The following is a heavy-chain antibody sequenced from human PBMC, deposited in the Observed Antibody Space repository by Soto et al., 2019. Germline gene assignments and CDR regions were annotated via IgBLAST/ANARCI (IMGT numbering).Heavy chain of an antibody. CDR2: VIPILGTA. J-gene: IGHJ1*01. Sequence: QVQLVQSGAEVKKPGSSVKVSCTASGGSLRNSVISWVRQAPAQRLEWMGGVIPILGTANYAQKFQGRVTMTADEATSTAYMDLSRLSPADTGVYYCARLGHPGHWGPGTLVIVSS. D-gene: IGHD3-10*01. CDR1: GGSLRNSV. CDR3: ARLGHPGH. V-gene: IGHV1-69*01.